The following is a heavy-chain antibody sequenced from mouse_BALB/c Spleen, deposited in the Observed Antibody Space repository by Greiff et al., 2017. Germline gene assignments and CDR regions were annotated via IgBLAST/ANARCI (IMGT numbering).Heavy chain of an antibody. CDR2: IYPGDGDT. D-gene: IGHD2-4*01. CDR3: ARWRDYDEGY. J-gene: IGHJ2*01. CDR1: GYAFSSSW. Sequence: VQLQQSGPELVKPGASVKISCKASGYAFSSSWMNWVKQRPGQGLEWIGRIYPGDGDTNYNGKFKGKATLTADKSSSTAYMQLSSLTSVDSAVYFCARWRDYDEGYWGQGTTLTVSS. V-gene: IGHV1-82*01.